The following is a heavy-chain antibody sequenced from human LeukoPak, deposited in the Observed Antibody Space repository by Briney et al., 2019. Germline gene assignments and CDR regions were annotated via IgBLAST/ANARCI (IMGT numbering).Heavy chain of an antibody. D-gene: IGHD3-10*02. V-gene: IGHV3-20*04. CDR2: INWNGGST. J-gene: IGHJ6*04. CDR3: AELGITMIGGV. Sequence: GGSLRLSCAASGFTFDDYGMSWVRQAPGKGLEWVSGINWNGGSTGYADSAKGRFTISRDNAKNSLYLQMNSLRAEDTAVYYCAELGITMIGGVWGKGTTVTISS. CDR1: GFTFDDYG.